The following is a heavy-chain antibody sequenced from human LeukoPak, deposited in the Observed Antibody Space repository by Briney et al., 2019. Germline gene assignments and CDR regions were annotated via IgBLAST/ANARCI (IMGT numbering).Heavy chain of an antibody. D-gene: IGHD6-19*01. V-gene: IGHV3-23*01. Sequence: ETLSLTCAVSGGSITSGNWWSWVRQAPGKGLEWVSAIIGSGYSTFYADSVKGRFTISRDNSKNTLYLQMDSLRAEDTALYYCAKRDSSGSYYFDYWGQGALVTISS. CDR2: IIGSGYST. CDR1: GGSITSGN. CDR3: AKRDSSGSYYFDY. J-gene: IGHJ4*02.